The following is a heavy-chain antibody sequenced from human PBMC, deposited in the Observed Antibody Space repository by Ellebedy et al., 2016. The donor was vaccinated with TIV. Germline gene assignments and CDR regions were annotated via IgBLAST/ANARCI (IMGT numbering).Heavy chain of an antibody. Sequence: GESLKISCEASGFTFSSYSLNWIRQAPGKGLEWVSYISRTSNTIYYADSVKGRFTVSRDNARNSLDLQMNSLRGEDTAVYYCVFRVGDCNGGNCYPWGQGTLVTVSS. V-gene: IGHV3-48*04. D-gene: IGHD2-15*01. CDR2: ISRTSNTI. J-gene: IGHJ5*02. CDR3: VFRVGDCNGGNCYP. CDR1: GFTFSSYS.